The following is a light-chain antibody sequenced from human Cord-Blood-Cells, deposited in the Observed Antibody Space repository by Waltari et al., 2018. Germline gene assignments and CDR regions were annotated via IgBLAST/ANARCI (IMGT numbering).Light chain of an antibody. CDR1: QSVLYSSNNKNY. J-gene: IGKJ1*01. Sequence: DIVMTQSPDSLAVSLGERATINCKPSQSVLYSSNNKNYLAWYQQKPGQPPKLLIYWASTRESGVPDRFSGSGSGTDFTLTISSLQAEDVAVYYCQQYYSTPRTFGKGTKVEIK. CDR3: QQYYSTPRT. CDR2: WAS. V-gene: IGKV4-1*01.